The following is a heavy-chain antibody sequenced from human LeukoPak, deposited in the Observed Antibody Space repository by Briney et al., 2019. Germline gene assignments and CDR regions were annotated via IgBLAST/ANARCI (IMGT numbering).Heavy chain of an antibody. Sequence: PGGSLRLSCAASGFTFSSYAMSWVRQASGKGLEWVSAISGSGGSTYYADSVKGRFTISRDNSKNTLYLQMNSLRAEDTAVYYCAKVGRETYFDWPHGDAFDIWGQGTMVTVSS. CDR3: AKVGRETYFDWPHGDAFDI. D-gene: IGHD3-9*01. V-gene: IGHV3-23*01. CDR1: GFTFSSYA. CDR2: ISGSGGST. J-gene: IGHJ3*02.